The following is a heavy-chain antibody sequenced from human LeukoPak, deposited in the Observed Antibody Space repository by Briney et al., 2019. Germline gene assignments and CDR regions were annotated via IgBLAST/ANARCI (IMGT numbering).Heavy chain of an antibody. J-gene: IGHJ4*02. V-gene: IGHV1-2*02. CDR3: ARVRRIAAAGPKIDY. CDR2: INPNSGGT. CDR1: GYTFASYD. D-gene: IGHD6-13*01. Sequence: GASVKVSCKASGYTFASYDINWVRQATGQGLEWMGWINPNSGGTNYAQKFQGRVTMTRDTSISTAYMELSRLRSDDTAVYYCARVRRIAAAGPKIDYWGQGTLVTVSS.